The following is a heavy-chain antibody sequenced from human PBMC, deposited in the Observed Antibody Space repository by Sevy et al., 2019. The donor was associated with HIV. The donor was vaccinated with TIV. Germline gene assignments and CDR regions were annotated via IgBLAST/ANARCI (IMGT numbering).Heavy chain of an antibody. D-gene: IGHD4-17*01. CDR2: ITSGGNSI. V-gene: IGHV3-11*01. CDR1: GFAFSDYY. CDR3: ARVDYDDYTTWGTGYYYMDV. J-gene: IGHJ6*03. Sequence: GGSLRLSCAVSGFAFSDYYMTWIRQAPGKGLEWVSYITSGGNSINYAGSVKGRFTVSRDNTMNSLYLQMNSLRAEDTAVYYCARVDYDDYTTWGTGYYYMDVWGKGTMVTVSS.